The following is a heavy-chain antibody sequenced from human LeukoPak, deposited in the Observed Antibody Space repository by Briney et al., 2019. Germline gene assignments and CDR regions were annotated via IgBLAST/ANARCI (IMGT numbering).Heavy chain of an antibody. CDR2: IIPIFGTA. D-gene: IGHD3-22*01. CDR1: GGTFSSYA. Sequence: ASVKVSCKASGGTFSSYAISWVRQAPGQGLEWMGGIIPIFGTANYAQKFQGRVTITTDESTSTAYMELSSLRSEDTAVYYCARSKGVTMTPLGYYYYMDVWGKGTTVTVSS. CDR3: ARSKGVTMTPLGYYYYMDV. J-gene: IGHJ6*03. V-gene: IGHV1-69*05.